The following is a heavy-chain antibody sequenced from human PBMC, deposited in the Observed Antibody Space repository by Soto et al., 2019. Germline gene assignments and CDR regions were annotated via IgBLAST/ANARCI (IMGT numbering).Heavy chain of an antibody. D-gene: IGHD1-26*01. V-gene: IGHV1-69*13. CDR2: IIPIFGTA. CDR1: GGTFSSYA. Sequence: SVKVSCKASGGTFSSYAVSWVRQAPGQGLEWMGGIIPIFGTANYAQKFQGRVTINADESTSTAYMELSSLRSEDTAVYFCARGYSGSYSDYYYGMDVWGQGTTVTVSS. CDR3: ARGYSGSYSDYYYGMDV. J-gene: IGHJ6*02.